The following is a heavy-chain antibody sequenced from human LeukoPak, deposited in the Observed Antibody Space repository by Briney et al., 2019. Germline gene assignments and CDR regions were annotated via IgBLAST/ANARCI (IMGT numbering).Heavy chain of an antibody. Sequence: PGGSLRLSCAASGFTFSSYGMHWVRQAPGKGLEWVAFIRYDGSNKYYADSVKGRFTISRDNSKNTLYLQMSSLRAEDTAVYYCAKERSEAVAGTFTFDYWGQGTLVTVSS. CDR3: AKERSEAVAGTFTFDY. D-gene: IGHD6-19*01. V-gene: IGHV3-30*02. CDR1: GFTFSSYG. J-gene: IGHJ4*02. CDR2: IRYDGSNK.